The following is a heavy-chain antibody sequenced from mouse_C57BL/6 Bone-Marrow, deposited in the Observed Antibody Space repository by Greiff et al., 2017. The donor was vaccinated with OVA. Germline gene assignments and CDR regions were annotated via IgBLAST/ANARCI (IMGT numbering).Heavy chain of an antibody. J-gene: IGHJ4*01. V-gene: IGHV5-17*01. CDR2: ISSGSSTI. CDR3: ARITTVHYAMDY. D-gene: IGHD1-1*01. Sequence: VQLKESGGGLVKPGGSLKLSCAASGFTFSDYGMHWVRQAPEKGLEWVAYISSGSSTIYYADTVKGRFTISRDNAKNTLFLQMTSLRSEDTAMYYCARITTVHYAMDYWGQGTSVTVSS. CDR1: GFTFSDYG.